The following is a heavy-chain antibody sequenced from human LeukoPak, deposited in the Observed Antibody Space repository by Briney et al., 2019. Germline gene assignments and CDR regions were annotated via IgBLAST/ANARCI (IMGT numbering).Heavy chain of an antibody. Sequence: SETLSLTCTVSGDSISSNHYYWGWIRQPPGTGLEWIGTIFYTGSTNYNPSLKSRVTISVDTSKNQFSLKLSSVTAADTAVYYCARVRSVPAAPRNYYYYMDVWGKGTTVTISS. D-gene: IGHD2-2*01. CDR3: ARVRSVPAAPRNYYYYMDV. CDR2: IFYTGST. J-gene: IGHJ6*03. V-gene: IGHV4-39*07. CDR1: GDSISSNHYY.